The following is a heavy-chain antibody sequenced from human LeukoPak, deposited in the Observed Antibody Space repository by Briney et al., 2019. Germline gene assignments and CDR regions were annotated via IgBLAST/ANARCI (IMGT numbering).Heavy chain of an antibody. V-gene: IGHV4-31*03. Sequence: SETLSLTCTVSGVSISSGGYYWSWLRQHPGKGLEWIGYIYYSGSTYYNPSLKSRVTISVDKSKNQFSLKLSSVTAADTAVYYCAREGTNIAAPYWGQGTLVTVSS. J-gene: IGHJ4*02. CDR1: GVSISSGGYY. D-gene: IGHD6-6*01. CDR3: AREGTNIAAPY. CDR2: IYYSGST.